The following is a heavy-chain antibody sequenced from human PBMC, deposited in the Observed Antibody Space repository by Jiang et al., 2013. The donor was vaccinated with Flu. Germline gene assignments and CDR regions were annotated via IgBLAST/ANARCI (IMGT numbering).Heavy chain of an antibody. CDR3: ATLRGYYDSSGSTFDY. Sequence: KPSQTLSLTCTASGGSIYSGGYYWSWIRQHPGKGLEWIGYIYYSGSTYYNPSLKSRVTISVDTSKNQFSLKLSSVTAADTAVYYCATLRGYYDSSGSTFDYWGQGTLVTVSS. CDR2: IYYSGST. V-gene: IGHV4-31*03. J-gene: IGHJ4*02. D-gene: IGHD3-22*01. CDR1: GGSIYSGGYY.